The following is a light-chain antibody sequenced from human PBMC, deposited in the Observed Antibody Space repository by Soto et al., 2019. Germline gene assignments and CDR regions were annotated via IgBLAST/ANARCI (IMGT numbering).Light chain of an antibody. CDR1: QDVSDY. J-gene: IGKJ5*01. CDR2: AAY. V-gene: IGKV1-9*01. Sequence: DIQLTQSPSFLSASVGDRVTITCRASQDVSDYLAWYQHAPGKAPNLLIYAAYTLLSGVPSRFSGSGSGTEFSLTITSLQPEDFATYYCQYLNGAPTITFGQGTRLDVK. CDR3: QYLNGAPTIT.